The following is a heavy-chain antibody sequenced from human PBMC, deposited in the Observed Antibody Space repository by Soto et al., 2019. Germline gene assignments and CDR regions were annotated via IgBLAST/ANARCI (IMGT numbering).Heavy chain of an antibody. V-gene: IGHV3-13*01. CDR2: IGTAGDT. CDR1: GFTFSSYD. D-gene: IGHD2-15*01. CDR3: ARAPPGSCRGGSCYSDPPDY. Sequence: HPGGSLRLSCAASGFTFSSYDMHWVRQATGKGLEWVSVIGTAGDTYYPDSVRGRFTISRENAENSLYLQMNSLRVGDTAVYYCARAPPGSCRGGSCYSDPPDYWGHGTLVTVSS. J-gene: IGHJ4*01.